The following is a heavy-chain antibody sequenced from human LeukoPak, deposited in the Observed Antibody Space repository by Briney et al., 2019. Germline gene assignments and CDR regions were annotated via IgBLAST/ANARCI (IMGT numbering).Heavy chain of an antibody. CDR2: INSDESDT. D-gene: IGHD4/OR15-4a*01. CDR3: ARLKEV. CDR1: GFTFRSNW. V-gene: IGHV3-74*01. J-gene: IGHJ3*01. Sequence: GGSLRLSCVASGFTFRSNWMYWVRQVPGKGLVWVSRINSDESDTSYADSVKGRFTISRDNAKSTLYLQMNSLGVDDTAVYYCARLKEVWGQGTMVTVSS.